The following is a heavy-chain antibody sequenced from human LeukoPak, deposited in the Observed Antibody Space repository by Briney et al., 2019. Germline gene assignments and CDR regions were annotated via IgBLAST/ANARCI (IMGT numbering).Heavy chain of an antibody. CDR2: ISPYNGKT. D-gene: IGHD6-13*01. Sequence: ASVTVSCKASGYIFSNFFSSYGITWVRQAPGQGLEWMGWISPYNGKTKFAQKFQGIVTMTTETSTSTAYMELRRLRSDDTAVYYCARGGITAAGLPHLDYWGQGTLVTVSS. V-gene: IGHV1-18*01. CDR3: ARGGITAAGLPHLDY. CDR1: GYIFSNFFSSYG. J-gene: IGHJ4*02.